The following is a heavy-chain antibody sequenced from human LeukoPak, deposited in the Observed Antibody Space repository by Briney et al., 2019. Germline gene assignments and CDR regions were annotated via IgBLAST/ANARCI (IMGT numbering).Heavy chain of an antibody. D-gene: IGHD6-19*01. Sequence: ASVKVSCKAAGYTFTSNAIHWVRQAPGQRLEWMGWINVCNGNTKYSQEFQGKVTITRDTSASTAYMELSSLRSEDMAVYYCARVVKYSSGPLTDLLPYYFDYWGQGTLVTVSS. J-gene: IGHJ4*02. CDR1: GYTFTSNA. V-gene: IGHV1-3*03. CDR3: ARVVKYSSGPLTDLLPYYFDY. CDR2: INVCNGNT.